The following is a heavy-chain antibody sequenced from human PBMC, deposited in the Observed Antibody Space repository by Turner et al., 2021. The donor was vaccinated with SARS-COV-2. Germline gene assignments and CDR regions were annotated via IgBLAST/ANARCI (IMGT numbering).Heavy chain of an antibody. Sequence: EVRLVDSGGGLVKPGGSLRLPCAPSGFPFSSHCLNWVRQAPGKGLGWVSSISSRMRYIDYANSVKGRVTIARDNAKNSLYLKMNGLRGDDTAVYYCARDSDDFGSCYYGRAFDIWGQGTMVTVSS. D-gene: IGHD3-3*01. CDR1: GFPFSSHC. V-gene: IGHV3-21*01. CDR2: ISSRMRYI. CDR3: ARDSDDFGSCYYGRAFDI. J-gene: IGHJ3*02.